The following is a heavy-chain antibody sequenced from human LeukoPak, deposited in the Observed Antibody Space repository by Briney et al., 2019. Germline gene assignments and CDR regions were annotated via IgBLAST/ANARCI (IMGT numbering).Heavy chain of an antibody. Sequence: SETLSLTCTVSGGSISSYYWSWIRQPPGKGLEWIGYIYTSGSTNYNPSLKSRVTISVDTSKNQFSLKLSSVTAADTAVYYCARLVSWGYYYYFDYWGQGTLVTVSS. CDR2: IYTSGST. CDR1: GGSISSYY. J-gene: IGHJ4*02. V-gene: IGHV4-4*09. D-gene: IGHD3-22*01. CDR3: ARLVSWGYYYYFDY.